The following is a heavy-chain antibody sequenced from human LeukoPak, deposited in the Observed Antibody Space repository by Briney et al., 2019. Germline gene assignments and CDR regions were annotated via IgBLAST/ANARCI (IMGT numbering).Heavy chain of an antibody. CDR1: GFTFSSYN. CDR3: ARGQGGSDPYYFDY. J-gene: IGHJ4*02. Sequence: PGGSLRLSCAASGFTFSSYNMNWVRQAPGKGLEWVSSISSSSTYIYYADSVKGRFTISRDNAKKSLYLQMNSLRAEDTAVYYCARGQGGSDPYYFDYWGQGTLVTVSS. CDR2: ISSSSTYI. D-gene: IGHD1-26*01. V-gene: IGHV3-21*01.